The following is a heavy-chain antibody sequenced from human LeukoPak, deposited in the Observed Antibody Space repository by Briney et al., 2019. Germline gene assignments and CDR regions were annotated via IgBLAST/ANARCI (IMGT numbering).Heavy chain of an antibody. D-gene: IGHD2-2*01. CDR3: ARQLGYCSSTSCYADKVDY. J-gene: IGHJ4*02. V-gene: IGHV4-59*08. CDR1: GGSISSYC. Sequence: PSETLSLTCTVSGGSISSYCWSWIRQPPGKGLEWIGYIYYSGSTHYNPSLKSRVTISVDTSKNQFSLKLSSVTAADTAVYYCARQLGYCSSTSCYADKVDYWGQGTLVTVSS. CDR2: IYYSGST.